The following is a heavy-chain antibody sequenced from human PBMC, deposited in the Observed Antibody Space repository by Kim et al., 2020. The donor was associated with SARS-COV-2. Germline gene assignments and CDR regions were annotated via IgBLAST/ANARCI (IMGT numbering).Heavy chain of an antibody. D-gene: IGHD6-19*01. V-gene: IGHV7-4-1*02. CDR3: AREAYSSESHDAFDI. Sequence: QGFTGRFVFSLDTSVSTAYLQISSLKAEDTAVYYCAREAYSSESHDAFDIWGQGTMVTVSS. J-gene: IGHJ3*02.